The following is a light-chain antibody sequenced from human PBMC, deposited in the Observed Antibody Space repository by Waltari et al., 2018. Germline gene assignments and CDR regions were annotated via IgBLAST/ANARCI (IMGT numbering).Light chain of an antibody. CDR2: AAS. V-gene: IGKV1-39*01. CDR3: QQGYSAPRT. CDR1: QSISYY. J-gene: IGKJ1*01. Sequence: DIQMTQSPSSLSASVGDRVSITCRASQSISYYVNWYQQKPGKAPKLLIHAASSLQSGVPSRFSGSGSGTDFTLTISSLQPEDSATYDCQQGYSAPRTFGQGTKVEI.